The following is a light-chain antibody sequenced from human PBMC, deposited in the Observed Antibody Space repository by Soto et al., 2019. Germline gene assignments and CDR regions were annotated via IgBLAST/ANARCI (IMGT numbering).Light chain of an antibody. CDR1: SGDIGTYNL. CDR2: EGN. CDR3: CSYAGRSTVI. V-gene: IGLV2-23*01. Sequence: QSALTQPASVSRSPGQSITISCTGSSGDIGTYNLVSWYQQHPGRAPKLIIFEGNKRPSGVSNRFSASKSGNTASLAISGLQAEDEADYHCCSYAGRSTVICGGGTKLTVL. J-gene: IGLJ2*01.